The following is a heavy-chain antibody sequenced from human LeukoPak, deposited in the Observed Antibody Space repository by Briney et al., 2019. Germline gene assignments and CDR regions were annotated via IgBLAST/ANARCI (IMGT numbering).Heavy chain of an antibody. Sequence: GGSLRLSCAASGFTFSSYGMHWVRQAPGKGLEWVAVIWYDGSNKYYADSVKGRFTISRDNSKNTLYLQMNSLRAEDTAIYYCARDATGSYYDSWGQGTLVTVSS. J-gene: IGHJ4*02. CDR1: GFTFSSYG. D-gene: IGHD2-15*01. CDR2: IWYDGSNK. V-gene: IGHV3-33*01. CDR3: ARDATGSYYDS.